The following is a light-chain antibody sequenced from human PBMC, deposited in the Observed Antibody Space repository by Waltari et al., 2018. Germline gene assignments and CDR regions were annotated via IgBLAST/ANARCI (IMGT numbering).Light chain of an antibody. CDR2: WAS. CDR3: QQYYNTPYT. J-gene: IGKJ2*01. Sequence: IVMTQSPDSMAVSLGERATINRKSSPNIIYTSNNKNYLAWYQLKPGQPPKLLFYWASTRESGVPDRFSGSGSGTDFTLTISSLQAEDVAIYYCQQYYNTPYTFGQGTKLEI. CDR1: PNIIYTSNNKNY. V-gene: IGKV4-1*01.